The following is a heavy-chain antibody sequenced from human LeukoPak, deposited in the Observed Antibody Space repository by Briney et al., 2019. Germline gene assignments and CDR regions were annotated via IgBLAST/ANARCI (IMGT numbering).Heavy chain of an antibody. CDR2: INQDGSEQ. CDR3: ARRVGTTYYYDSSGYYSLDY. Sequence: GGSLRLSCAASGFTFSTYWMSWVRQAPGKGLEWVANINQDGSEQYYVDSVKGRFTISRDNTKNSLYLQMNSLRAEDTAVYYCARRVGTTYYYDSSGYYSLDYWGQGTLVTVSS. V-gene: IGHV3-7*01. D-gene: IGHD3-22*01. CDR1: GFTFSTYW. J-gene: IGHJ4*02.